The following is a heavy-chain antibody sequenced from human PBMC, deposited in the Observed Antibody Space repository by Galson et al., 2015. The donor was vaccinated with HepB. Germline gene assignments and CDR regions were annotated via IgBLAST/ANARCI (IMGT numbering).Heavy chain of an antibody. J-gene: IGHJ4*02. CDR2: ISYDGSNK. CDR1: GFTFSSYA. Sequence: SLRLSCAASGFTFSSYAMHWVRQAPGKGLGWVAVISYDGSNKYYADSVKGRFTISRDNSKNTLYLQMNSLRAEDTAVYYCAREGDLGWFDYWGQGTLVTVSS. D-gene: IGHD3-16*01. V-gene: IGHV3-30-3*01. CDR3: AREGDLGWFDY.